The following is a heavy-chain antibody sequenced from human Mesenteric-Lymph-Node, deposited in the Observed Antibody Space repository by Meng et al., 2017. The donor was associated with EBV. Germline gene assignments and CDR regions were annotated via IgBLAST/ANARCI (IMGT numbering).Heavy chain of an antibody. Sequence: QGRLQGSGPGLGKPSGTLSLTCAVAGGSISSSNWWSWVRQPPGKGLEWIGEIYHSGSTNYNPSLKSRVTISVDKSKNHFSLKLTSVTAADTAVYYCARGVGGGYDYYLDYWGQGSLVTVSS. V-gene: IGHV4-4*02. CDR3: ARGVGGGYDYYLDY. CDR2: IYHSGST. D-gene: IGHD2-21*02. J-gene: IGHJ4*02. CDR1: GGSISSSNW.